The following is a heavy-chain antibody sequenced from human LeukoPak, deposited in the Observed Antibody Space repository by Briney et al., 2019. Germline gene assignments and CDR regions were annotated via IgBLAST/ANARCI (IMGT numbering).Heavy chain of an antibody. CDR2: ISSSSSTI. D-gene: IGHD3-3*01. V-gene: IGHV3-48*01. Sequence: GSLRLSCAASGFIFSSYSMNWVRQAPGKGLEWVSYISSSSSTIYYADSVKGRFTISRDNAKNSLYLQMNSLRAEDTAVYYCARGGGITIFGVVIELSYYFDYWGQGTLVTVSS. CDR1: GFIFSSYS. J-gene: IGHJ4*02. CDR3: ARGGGITIFGVVIELSYYFDY.